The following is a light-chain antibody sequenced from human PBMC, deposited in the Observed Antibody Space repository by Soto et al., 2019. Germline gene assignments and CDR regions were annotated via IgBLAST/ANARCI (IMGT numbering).Light chain of an antibody. CDR3: SSYVGSNTYV. J-gene: IGLJ1*01. V-gene: IGLV2-8*01. Sequence: QSVLTQPPSASGSPGQSVTISCTGTSSDVGGYNSVSWYQQHPGKAPKLMIYEVTKRPSGVPDRFSGSKSGYTASLTVSGLQAEDEADYYCSSYVGSNTYVFGTGTKVTVL. CDR1: SSDVGGYNS. CDR2: EVT.